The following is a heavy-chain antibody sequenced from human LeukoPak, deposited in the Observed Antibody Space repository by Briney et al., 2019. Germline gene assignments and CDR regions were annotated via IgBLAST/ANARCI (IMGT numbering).Heavy chain of an antibody. CDR3: AREGDMVTSFDY. CDR2: ISSSGSTI. Sequence: GGSLRLSCAASGFTFSSYEMNWVRQAPGKGLEWVSYISSSGSTIYYADSVKGRFTISRDNAKNSLYPQMNSLRAEDTAVYYCAREGDMVTSFDYWGQGTLVTVSS. D-gene: IGHD5-12*01. V-gene: IGHV3-48*03. CDR1: GFTFSSYE. J-gene: IGHJ4*02.